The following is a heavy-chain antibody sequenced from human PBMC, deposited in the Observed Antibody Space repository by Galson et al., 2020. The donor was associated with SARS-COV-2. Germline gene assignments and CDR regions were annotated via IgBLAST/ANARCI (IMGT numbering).Heavy chain of an antibody. Sequence: SCAASGFTFSSYGMHWVRQAPGKGLEWVSYIGSSGSTIYYGDSVKGRFTISRDNAKNSLYLQMNSLRAEDTAVYYCARDATSKPDIVATPGFWGQGTLVTVSS. V-gene: IGHV3-48*03. CDR3: ARDATSKPDIVATPGF. J-gene: IGHJ4*02. CDR2: IGSSGSTI. D-gene: IGHD5-12*01. CDR1: GFTFSSYG.